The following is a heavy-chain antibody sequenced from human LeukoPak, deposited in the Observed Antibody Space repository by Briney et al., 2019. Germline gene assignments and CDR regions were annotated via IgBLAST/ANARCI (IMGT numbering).Heavy chain of an antibody. CDR2: IKQDGSEK. V-gene: IGHV3-7*01. D-gene: IGHD4-17*01. CDR1: GFTFSSYW. CDR3: VRAGSTVTTRFDP. Sequence: QAGGSLRLSCAASGFTFSSYWMSWVRQAPGKGLEWVANIKQDGSEKYYVDSVKGRFTISRDNSKNTLYLQMNSLTSEDTAVYYCVRAGSTVTTRFDPWGQGTQVTVSS. J-gene: IGHJ5*02.